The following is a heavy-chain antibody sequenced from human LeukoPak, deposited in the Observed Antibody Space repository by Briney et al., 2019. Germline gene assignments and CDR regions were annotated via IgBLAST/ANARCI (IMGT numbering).Heavy chain of an antibody. Sequence: ASVKVSCKASGYTFIAYYMHWVRQAPGQGLEWMGWISAYNGNTNYAQKLQGRVTMTTDTSTSTAYMELRSLRSDDTAVYYCARDYYDSSGYAEYFQHWGQGTLVTVSS. CDR3: ARDYYDSSGYAEYFQH. V-gene: IGHV1-18*01. CDR1: GYTFIAYY. J-gene: IGHJ1*01. D-gene: IGHD3-22*01. CDR2: ISAYNGNT.